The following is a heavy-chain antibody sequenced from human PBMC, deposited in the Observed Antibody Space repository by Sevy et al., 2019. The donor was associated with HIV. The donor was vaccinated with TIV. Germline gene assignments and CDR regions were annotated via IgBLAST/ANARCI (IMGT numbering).Heavy chain of an antibody. CDR3: ARERAGIAAAGTGYYFDY. Sequence: SETLSLTCTVSGGSISSYYWSWIRQPAGKGLEWIGRIYTSGSTNYNPSLKSRVTMSVDTSKNRFSLKLSSVTAADTAVYYCARERAGIAAAGTGYYFDYWGQGTLVTVSS. J-gene: IGHJ4*02. D-gene: IGHD6-13*01. V-gene: IGHV4-4*07. CDR2: IYTSGST. CDR1: GGSISSYY.